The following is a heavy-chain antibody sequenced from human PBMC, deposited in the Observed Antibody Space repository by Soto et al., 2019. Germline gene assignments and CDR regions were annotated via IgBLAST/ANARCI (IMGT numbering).Heavy chain of an antibody. CDR3: AKGFMVRSDYYYGMDV. D-gene: IGHD5-18*01. Sequence: VGSLRLSCAASGFTFDDYTMHWVRQAPGKGLEWVSLISWDGGSTYYADSVKGRFTISRDNSKNSLYLQMNSLRTEDTALYYCAKGFMVRSDYYYGMDVWGQGTTVTVSS. V-gene: IGHV3-43*01. CDR1: GFTFDDYT. J-gene: IGHJ6*02. CDR2: ISWDGGST.